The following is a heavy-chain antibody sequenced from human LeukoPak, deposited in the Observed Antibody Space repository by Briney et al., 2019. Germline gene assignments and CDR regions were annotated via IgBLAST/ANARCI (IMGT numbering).Heavy chain of an antibody. CDR2: IYYSGST. Sequence: PSETLSLTCTVSGGSISSYYWSWIRQPPGKGLEWIGYIYYSGSTNYNPSLKSRVTMSVDTSKNQFSLKLSSVTAADTAVYYCAVGYSYGKSYYWGQGTLVTVSS. CDR3: AVGYSYGKSYY. CDR1: GGSISSYY. J-gene: IGHJ4*02. D-gene: IGHD5-18*01. V-gene: IGHV4-59*08.